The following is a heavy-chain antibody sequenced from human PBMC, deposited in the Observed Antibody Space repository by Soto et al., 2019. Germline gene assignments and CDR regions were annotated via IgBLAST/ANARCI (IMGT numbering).Heavy chain of an antibody. Sequence: QITLKESGPTLVKPTQTLTLTCTFSGFSLSTSGVGVGWIRQSPGKALEWLALIYWNDDKRYSPSLKSRLTIPKHPSKNQVVLTMTNMDPVDTATYYCAHRRASMGRGNSLLASWGQGTLVTVSS. V-gene: IGHV2-5*01. J-gene: IGHJ5*02. CDR2: IYWNDDK. CDR3: AHRRASMGRGNSLLAS. CDR1: GFSLSTSGVG. D-gene: IGHD2-21*02.